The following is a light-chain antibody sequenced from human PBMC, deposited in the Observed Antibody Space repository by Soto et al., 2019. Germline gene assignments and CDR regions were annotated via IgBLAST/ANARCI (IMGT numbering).Light chain of an antibody. CDR2: EGS. V-gene: IGLV2-23*03. CDR3: CSYAGSSTFGVV. Sequence: ALTQPASVSGSPGQSITLSCTGTSSDVGSYNLVSWYQQHPGKAPKLMIYEGSKRPSGVSNRFSGSKSGNTASLTISGFQAEDEADYYCCSYAGSSTFGVVFGGGTQLTVL. J-gene: IGLJ2*01. CDR1: SSDVGSYNL.